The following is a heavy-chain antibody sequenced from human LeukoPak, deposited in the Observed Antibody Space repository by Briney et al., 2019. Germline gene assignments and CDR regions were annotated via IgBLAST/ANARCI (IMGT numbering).Heavy chain of an antibody. CDR1: GYTFTSYA. D-gene: IGHD2-21*02. CDR3: ARTYGHLVVTAKGAYYYYYYMDV. CDR2: INTNTGNP. J-gene: IGHJ6*03. Sequence: GASVKVSCKASGYTFTSYAVNWVRQAPGQGLEWMGWINTNTGNPTYAQGFTGRFVFSLDTSVSTAYLQISSLKAEDTAVYYCARTYGHLVVTAKGAYYYYYYMDVWGKGTTVTVSS. V-gene: IGHV7-4-1*02.